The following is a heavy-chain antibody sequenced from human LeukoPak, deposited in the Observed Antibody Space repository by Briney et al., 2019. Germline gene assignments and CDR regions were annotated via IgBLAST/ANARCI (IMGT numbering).Heavy chain of an antibody. Sequence: SETLSLTCAVYSGSFSGYYWSWIRQPPGKGLEWIGEINHSGSTYYNPSLKSRVTISVDTSKNQFSLKLSSVTAADTAVYYCARDVAYYYDSSGYYSPGYFDYWGQGTLVTVSS. J-gene: IGHJ4*02. CDR1: SGSFSGYY. D-gene: IGHD3-22*01. CDR2: INHSGST. V-gene: IGHV4-34*01. CDR3: ARDVAYYYDSSGYYSPGYFDY.